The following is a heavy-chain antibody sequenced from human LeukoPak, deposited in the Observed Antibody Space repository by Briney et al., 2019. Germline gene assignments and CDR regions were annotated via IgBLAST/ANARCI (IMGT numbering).Heavy chain of an antibody. CDR1: GGPISSLY. CDR3: PRGAPGATDYGDY. CDR2: ILHRGST. Sequence: AEPLSLTCCVWGGPISSLYGGWIRQPPRNGLEWIGYILHRGSTNYTPPPTSRVPIPVDTSKTHLPLNLRPVPAPAPAVYYCPRGAPGATDYGDYWGQGTLVTVSS. V-gene: IGHV4-59*01. J-gene: IGHJ4*02. D-gene: IGHD2-21*02.